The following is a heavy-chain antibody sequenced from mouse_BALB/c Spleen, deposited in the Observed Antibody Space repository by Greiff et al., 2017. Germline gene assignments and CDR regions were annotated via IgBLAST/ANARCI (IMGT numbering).Heavy chain of an antibody. V-gene: IGHV14-3*02. Sequence: VQLQQSGAELVKPGASVKLSCTASGFNIKDTYMHWVKQRPEQGLEWIGRIDPANGNTKYDPKFQGKATITADTSSNTAYLQLSSLTSEDTAVYYCARGYDYDYFDYWGQGTTLTVSS. CDR2: IDPANGNT. D-gene: IGHD2-4*01. CDR3: ARGYDYDYFDY. CDR1: GFNIKDTY. J-gene: IGHJ2*01.